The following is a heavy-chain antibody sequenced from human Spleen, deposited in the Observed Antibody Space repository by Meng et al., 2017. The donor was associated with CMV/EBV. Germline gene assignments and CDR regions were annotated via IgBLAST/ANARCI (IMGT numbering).Heavy chain of an antibody. CDR3: ARGLLDSSDYYYYCFDV. D-gene: IGHD3-10*01. V-gene: IGHV3-53*01. J-gene: IGHJ6*02. CDR1: GFIVSNNY. CDR2: IHSGGST. Sequence: GESLKISCAASGFIVSNNYMSWVRQAPGKGLEWVSIIHSGGSTYYADSLKGGCTISRDNSKNTLHLQMNNLRAEDTAVYYCARGLLDSSDYYYYCFDVWGQGTAVTVSS.